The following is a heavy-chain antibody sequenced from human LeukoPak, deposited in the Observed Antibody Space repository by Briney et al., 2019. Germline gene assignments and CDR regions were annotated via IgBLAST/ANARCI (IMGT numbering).Heavy chain of an antibody. D-gene: IGHD2-15*01. CDR3: AKDPPLVVAATLGHYFDY. CDR2: IRYDGSNK. Sequence: GGSPRLSCAASGFTFSSYGMHWVRQAPGKGLEWVAFIRYDGSNKYYADSVKGRFTISRDNSKNTLYLQMNSLRAEDTAVYYCAKDPPLVVAATLGHYFDYWGQGTLVTVSS. J-gene: IGHJ4*02. CDR1: GFTFSSYG. V-gene: IGHV3-30*02.